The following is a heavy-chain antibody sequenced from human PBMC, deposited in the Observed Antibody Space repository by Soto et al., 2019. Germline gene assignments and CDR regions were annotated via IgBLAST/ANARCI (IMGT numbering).Heavy chain of an antibody. Sequence: ASVKVSCKASGYIFTSYDINWVRQATGQGLEWMGWMNPNSGNTGYAQKFQGRVTMTRNTSISTAYMELSSLRSEDTAVYYCARGVSKDYSNYPPYYYYYMDVWGKGTTVTFSS. D-gene: IGHD4-4*01. CDR2: MNPNSGNT. J-gene: IGHJ6*03. V-gene: IGHV1-8*01. CDR3: ARGVSKDYSNYPPYYYYYMDV. CDR1: GYIFTSYD.